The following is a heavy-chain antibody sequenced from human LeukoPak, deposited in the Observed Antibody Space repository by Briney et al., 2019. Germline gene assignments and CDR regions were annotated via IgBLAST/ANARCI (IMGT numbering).Heavy chain of an antibody. V-gene: IGHV3-23*01. CDR3: ASDEYSSPPHFDY. Sequence: GGSLRLSCAASGFTFSSYAVSWVRPAPGEGLVWGSDISRSGGSTYSAPPVKGRFTISRDNPKNTLYLQMTSLRPEDTAVYSCASDEYSSPPHFDYGGQGTLVSPPS. D-gene: IGHD6-6*01. J-gene: IGHJ4*02. CDR1: GFTFSSYA. CDR2: ISRSGGST.